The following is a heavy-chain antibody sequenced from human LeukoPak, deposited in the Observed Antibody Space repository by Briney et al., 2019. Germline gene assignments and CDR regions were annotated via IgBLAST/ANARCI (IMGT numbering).Heavy chain of an antibody. Sequence: GGSLRLSCAASGFTFSSYWMSWVRQAPGKGLEWVAVISYDGSNKYYADSVKGRFTISRDNSKNTLYLQMNSLRAEDTAVYYCAKDFQWLDYFDYWGQGTLVTVSS. CDR2: ISYDGSNK. J-gene: IGHJ4*02. D-gene: IGHD5-12*01. CDR3: AKDFQWLDYFDY. CDR1: GFTFSSYW. V-gene: IGHV3-30*18.